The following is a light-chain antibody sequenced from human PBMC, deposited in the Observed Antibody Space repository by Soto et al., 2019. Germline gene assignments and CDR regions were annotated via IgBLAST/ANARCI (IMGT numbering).Light chain of an antibody. CDR3: QQRDNWPPLS. V-gene: IGKV3D-20*02. CDR1: QSVTSNY. J-gene: IGKJ4*01. Sequence: EIVLPQSPGTLSLSPGERATLSCGASQSVTSNYLACYQQKPGQAPRLLIFGASIRVTGIPDRFIGSGSGTDFTLTISSLEPEDFAVYYCQQRDNWPPLSFGGGTKVDI. CDR2: GAS.